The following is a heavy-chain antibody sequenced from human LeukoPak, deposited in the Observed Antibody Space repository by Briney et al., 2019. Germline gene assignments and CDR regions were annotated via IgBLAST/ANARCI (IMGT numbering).Heavy chain of an antibody. CDR3: AREPWGSSWYKGAFDI. Sequence: ASVKVSCKASGYTFTGYYMHWVRQAPGQGLEWMGWINPNSGGTNYAQKFQGRVTMTRDTSISTAYMELSRLRSDDTAVYYCAREPWGSSWYKGAFDIWGQGTMVTVSS. CDR1: GYTFTGYY. CDR2: INPNSGGT. J-gene: IGHJ3*02. V-gene: IGHV1-2*02. D-gene: IGHD6-13*01.